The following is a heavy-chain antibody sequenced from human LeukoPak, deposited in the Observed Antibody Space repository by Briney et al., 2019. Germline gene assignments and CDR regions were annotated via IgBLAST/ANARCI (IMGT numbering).Heavy chain of an antibody. J-gene: IGHJ4*02. Sequence: GGSLRLSCAASGFTFSSYWMHWVRQAPGKGLVWVSRINSDGSSTSYADSVKGRFTISRDNAKNTLCLQMNSLRAEDTAVYYCARGSVAGTGYFDYWGQGTLVTVSS. V-gene: IGHV3-74*01. CDR3: ARGSVAGTGYFDY. CDR2: INSDGSST. D-gene: IGHD6-19*01. CDR1: GFTFSSYW.